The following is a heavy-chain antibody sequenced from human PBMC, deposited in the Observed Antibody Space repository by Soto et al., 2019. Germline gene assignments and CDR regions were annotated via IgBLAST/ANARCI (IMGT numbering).Heavy chain of an antibody. D-gene: IGHD6-19*01. V-gene: IGHV3-66*01. CDR3: ASDHGCGGWQS. CDR1: GFTVSTYY. CDR2: IHRDGTT. J-gene: IGHJ4*02. Sequence: EVQLVESGGGLVQPGGSLRLSCVGSGFTVSTYYMSWVRQAPGKGLEWVSSIHRDGTTYYAGSVKGSFIVSRDSSENTVSLQMNSLTADDTALYFCASDHGCGGWQSWGQGTVVTVSS.